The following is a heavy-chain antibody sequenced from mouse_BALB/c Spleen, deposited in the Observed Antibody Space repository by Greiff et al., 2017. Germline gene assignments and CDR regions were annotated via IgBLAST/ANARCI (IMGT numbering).Heavy chain of an antibody. J-gene: IGHJ4*01. Sequence: VQVVESGPGLVAPSQCLSITCTVSGFSLTGYGVNWVRQPPGKGLEWLGMMWGDGSTDYNSALKSRLSISKNNSKSQVFLKRNRLQTDDTARYCGARDLPYPYYYAMDYWGQGTSVTVSS. D-gene: IGHD5-1*01. CDR3: ARDLPYPYYYAMDY. V-gene: IGHV2-6-7*01. CDR1: GFSLTGYG. CDR2: MWGDGST.